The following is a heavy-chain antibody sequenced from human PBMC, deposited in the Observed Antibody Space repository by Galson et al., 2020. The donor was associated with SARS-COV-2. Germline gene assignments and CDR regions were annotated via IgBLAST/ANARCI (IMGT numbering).Heavy chain of an antibody. Sequence: ASVKVSCKGSGYTFTGYYMHWVRQAPGQGLEWMGWINPNSGGTNYAQKFQGRVTMTRDTSISTAYMELSRLRSDDTAVYYCARVGIAAAGHTTYYYYGMDVWGQGTTVTVSS. J-gene: IGHJ6*02. V-gene: IGHV1-2*02. D-gene: IGHD6-13*01. CDR2: INPNSGGT. CDR1: GYTFTGYY. CDR3: ARVGIAAAGHTTYYYYGMDV.